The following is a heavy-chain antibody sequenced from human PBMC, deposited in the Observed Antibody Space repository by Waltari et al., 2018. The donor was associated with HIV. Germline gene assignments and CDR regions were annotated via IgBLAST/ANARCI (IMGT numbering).Heavy chain of an antibody. J-gene: IGHJ4*02. D-gene: IGHD4-17*01. V-gene: IGHV4-31*03. CDR1: GGSISSGGYY. CDR3: ARAASYMTTVVTPDY. CDR2: IYYRRST. Sequence: QVQLQESGPGLVQPSQTLSLPCPVSGGSISSGGYYWSWIRPHPGKGLAGNGYIYYRRSTDDNPSLRIRGTIPVDTSKNQLSLKLSSVTAAETAVYYCARAASYMTTVVTPDYWGQGTLVTVSS.